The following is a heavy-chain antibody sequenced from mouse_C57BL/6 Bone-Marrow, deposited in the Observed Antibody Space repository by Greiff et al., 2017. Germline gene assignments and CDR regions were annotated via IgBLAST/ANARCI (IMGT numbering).Heavy chain of an antibody. D-gene: IGHD2-3*01. CDR1: GYTFTSYW. CDR3: VRFGYYEAY. Sequence: QVQLQQPGAELVKPGASVKLSCKASGYTFTSYWMQWVKQRPGQGLEWIGEIDPSDSYTNYNQKFKGKATLTVDTTSSPAYMQLSSPTSEDAAVYYCVRFGYYEAYWGQGTLVTVSA. J-gene: IGHJ3*01. V-gene: IGHV1-50*01. CDR2: IDPSDSYT.